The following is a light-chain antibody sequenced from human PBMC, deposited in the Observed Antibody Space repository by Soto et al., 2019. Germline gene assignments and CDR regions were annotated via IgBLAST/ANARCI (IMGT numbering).Light chain of an antibody. CDR1: QSISSY. CDR3: QQYGSSGT. J-gene: IGKJ1*01. V-gene: IGKV3-20*01. CDR2: DTS. Sequence: ETVGKHAPATLSVTPGERAADSSRASQSISSYLGWFQQKPGQAPRLLIYDTSSRATGIPARFSGSGSGTDFTLTISRLEPEDFAVYYCQQYGSSGTFGQGTKVDIK.